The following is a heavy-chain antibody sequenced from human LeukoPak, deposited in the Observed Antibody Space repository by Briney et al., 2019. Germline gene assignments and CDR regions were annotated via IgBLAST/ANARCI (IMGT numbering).Heavy chain of an antibody. V-gene: IGHV4-34*01. J-gene: IGHJ4*02. CDR2: INHSGST. CDR1: GGSFCGYY. CDR3: ARRDTWRLRPIDY. D-gene: IGHD5-12*01. Sequence: SETLSLTCAVYGGSFCGYYWSWIRQPPGKGLEWIGEINHSGSTNYNPSLKSRVTISVDTSKNQFSLKLSSVTAADTAVYYCARRDTWRLRPIDYWGQGTLVTVSS.